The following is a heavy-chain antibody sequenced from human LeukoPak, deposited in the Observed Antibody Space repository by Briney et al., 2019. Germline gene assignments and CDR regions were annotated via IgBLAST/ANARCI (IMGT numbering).Heavy chain of an antibody. D-gene: IGHD5-12*01. V-gene: IGHV3-33*01. CDR2: IWHDGSNK. CDR1: GFTFSDYG. Sequence: GGSLRLSCVASGFTFSDYGMHWVRQAPGKGLEWVAVIWHDGSNKYYADSVKGRFTISRDNSENTLYLQMNSLRVEDTALFYCARAGGSRYGYAFDVWGQGHWSPSLQ. CDR3: ARAGGSRYGYAFDV. J-gene: IGHJ3*01.